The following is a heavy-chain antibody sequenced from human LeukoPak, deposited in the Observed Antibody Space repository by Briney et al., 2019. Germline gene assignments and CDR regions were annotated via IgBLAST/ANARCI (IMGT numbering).Heavy chain of an antibody. CDR2: ISTYNGNT. CDR1: GYTFISYG. V-gene: IGHV1-18*01. Sequence: ASVKVSCTASGYTFISYGISWVRQAPGQGLEWMGWISTYNGNTNYAQKLQGRVTMTTDTSTGTAYMELRSLRSDDTAVYYCARGADYFGSGSPVTWFDPWGQGTLVTVSS. D-gene: IGHD3-10*01. J-gene: IGHJ5*02. CDR3: ARGADYFGSGSPVTWFDP.